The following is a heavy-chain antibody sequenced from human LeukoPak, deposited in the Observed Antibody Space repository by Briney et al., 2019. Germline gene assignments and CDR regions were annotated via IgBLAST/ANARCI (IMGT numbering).Heavy chain of an antibody. Sequence: SETLSLTCAVYGGSFSGYYWSWIRQPPGKGLEGIGEINHSGSTNYNPSLKSRGTISVDTSKNQFSLKLSSVTSADTAVYYCASTCSSTSCYLRSPVDVWGQGTTVTVSS. J-gene: IGHJ6*02. CDR2: INHSGST. D-gene: IGHD2-2*01. CDR3: ASTCSSTSCYLRSPVDV. CDR1: GGSFSGYY. V-gene: IGHV4-34*01.